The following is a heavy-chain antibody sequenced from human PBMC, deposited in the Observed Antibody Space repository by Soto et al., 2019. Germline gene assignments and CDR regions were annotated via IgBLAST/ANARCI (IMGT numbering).Heavy chain of an antibody. CDR3: ARENYGDAFDI. CDR2: IYYSGST. Sequence: QVQLQESGPGLVKPSETLSLTCTVSGGSISSYYWSWIRQPPGKGLEWIGYIYYSGSTNYNPSLKSRVTISVDTSKNQFSLKLSSVTAADTAVYYCARENYGDAFDIWGQGTMVTVSS. CDR1: GGSISSYY. V-gene: IGHV4-59*01. J-gene: IGHJ3*02. D-gene: IGHD1-7*01.